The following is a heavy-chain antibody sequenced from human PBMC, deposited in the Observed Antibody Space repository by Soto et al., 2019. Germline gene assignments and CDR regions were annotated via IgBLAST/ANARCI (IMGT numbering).Heavy chain of an antibody. V-gene: IGHV1-8*01. J-gene: IGHJ6*02. CDR2: MNPNSGNT. D-gene: IGHD3-3*01. CDR3: ARRYDFWSGYYPYYYYYGMDV. CDR1: GYTFTSYD. Sequence: QVQLVQSGAEVKKPGASVKVSCKASGYTFTSYDINWVRQATGQGLEWMGWMNPNSGNTGYAQKFQVRVTMTRNTSISTAYMELSSLRSEDTAVYYCARRYDFWSGYYPYYYYYGMDVWGQGTTVTVSS.